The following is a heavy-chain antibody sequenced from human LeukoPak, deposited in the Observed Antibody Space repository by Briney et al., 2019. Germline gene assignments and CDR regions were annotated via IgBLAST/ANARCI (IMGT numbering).Heavy chain of an antibody. CDR3: ARDVSYYDTRPDAFDI. V-gene: IGHV4-59*01. D-gene: IGHD3-22*01. Sequence: SETLSLTCTVSGGSISSYYWSWIRQPPGKGLEWIGCIYYSGSTNYNPSLKSRVTISVDTSKNQFSLKLSSVTAADTAVYYCARDVSYYDTRPDAFDIWGQGTMVTVSS. CDR1: GGSISSYY. CDR2: IYYSGST. J-gene: IGHJ3*02.